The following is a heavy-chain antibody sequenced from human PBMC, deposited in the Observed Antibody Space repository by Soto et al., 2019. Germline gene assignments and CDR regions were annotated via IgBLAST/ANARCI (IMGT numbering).Heavy chain of an antibody. CDR1: GYTFTSYY. J-gene: IGHJ5*02. CDR2: INPSGGST. CDR3: ATERYNWNYENWFDP. V-gene: IGHV1-46*01. Sequence: ASVKVSCKASGYTFTSYYMHWVRQAPGQGLEWMGIINPSGGSTSYAQKFQGRVTMTRDTSTSTVYMELSSLRSEDTAVYYCATERYNWNYENWFDPWGQGTRVTVSS. D-gene: IGHD1-7*01.